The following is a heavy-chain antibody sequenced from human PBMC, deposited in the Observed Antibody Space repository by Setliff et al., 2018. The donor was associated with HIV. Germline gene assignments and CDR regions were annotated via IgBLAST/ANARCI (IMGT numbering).Heavy chain of an antibody. Sequence: TLSLTCTVSGGSISSGSYYWSWIRQPAGKGLEWIGRIYTSGSTNYNPSLKSRVTISVDTSKNQFSLKLSSVTAADTAVYYCARRPGYYGSGSLDYWGQGTLVTVSS. CDR1: GGSISSGSYY. D-gene: IGHD3-10*01. CDR2: IYTSGST. CDR3: ARRPGYYGSGSLDY. J-gene: IGHJ4*02. V-gene: IGHV4-61*02.